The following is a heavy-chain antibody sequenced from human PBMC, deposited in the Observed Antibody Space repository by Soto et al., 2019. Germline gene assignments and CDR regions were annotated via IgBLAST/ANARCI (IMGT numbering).Heavy chain of an antibody. J-gene: IGHJ4*02. CDR1: GDTFTGYY. V-gene: IGHV1-2*02. Sequence: QVQLVQSGAEVKKPGASVKVSCKASGDTFTGYYMHWVRQAPGQGLEWLGWIKPNSGGTNYAQKLQGRVTMTRDTSISTAYMELSRLRFDDTAVYYCERDEYISSWYEGDYWGQGTLVTVSS. D-gene: IGHD6-13*01. CDR3: ERDEYISSWYEGDY. CDR2: IKPNSGGT.